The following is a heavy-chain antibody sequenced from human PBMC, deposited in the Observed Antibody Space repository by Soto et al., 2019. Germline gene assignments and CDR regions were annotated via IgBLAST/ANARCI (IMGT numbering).Heavy chain of an antibody. CDR2: ISGSGGST. J-gene: IGHJ4*02. CDR3: AKLSDYGDYARTNYFDY. V-gene: IGHV3-23*01. CDR1: GFTFSRYG. Sequence: PGGSLRLSCAASGFTFSRYGMSWVRQAPGKGLEWVSAISGSGGSTYYADSVKGRFTISRDNSKNTLYLQMNSLRAEDTAVYYCAKLSDYGDYARTNYFDYWGQGTLVTVSS. D-gene: IGHD4-17*01.